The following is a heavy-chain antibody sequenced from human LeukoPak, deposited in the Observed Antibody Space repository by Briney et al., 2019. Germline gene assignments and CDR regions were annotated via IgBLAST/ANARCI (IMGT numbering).Heavy chain of an antibody. J-gene: IGHJ4*02. CDR1: GFTFSSYA. CDR3: ARAGDYGGIGPTFDY. Sequence: SGGSLRLSCAASGFTFSSYAISWVRQAPGKGLEWVSGISASGGSTYYADSVKGRFTISRDNSRNTLFLQMNCLRAEDTAIYYCARAGDYGGIGPTFDYWGLGTLVTVSS. CDR2: ISASGGST. D-gene: IGHD4-23*01. V-gene: IGHV3-23*01.